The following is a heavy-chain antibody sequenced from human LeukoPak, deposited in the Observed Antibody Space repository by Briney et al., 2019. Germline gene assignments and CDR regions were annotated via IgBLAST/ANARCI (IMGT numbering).Heavy chain of an antibody. CDR3: AKDGINDYGDYAPSTGFDP. D-gene: IGHD4-17*01. Sequence: GGSLRLSCAASGFTFSDYYMSWIRQAPGKGLEWVSYISSSGSTIYYADSVKGRFTISRDNAKNSLYLQMNSLRAEDTAVYYCAKDGINDYGDYAPSTGFDPWGQGTLVTVSS. CDR1: GFTFSDYY. J-gene: IGHJ5*02. CDR2: ISSSGSTI. V-gene: IGHV3-11*04.